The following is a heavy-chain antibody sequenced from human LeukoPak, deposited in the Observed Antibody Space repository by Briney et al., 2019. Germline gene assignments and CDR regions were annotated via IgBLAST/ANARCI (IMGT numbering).Heavy chain of an antibody. CDR1: GGSISSSSYY. Sequence: SETLSLTCTVSGGSISSSSYYWGWIRQPPGKGLEWIGSIYYSGSTYYNPSLKSRVTISVDTSKNQFSLKLSSVTAADTAVYYCARYYDGAGQDDCFDYWGQGTLVAVSS. D-gene: IGHD3-22*01. CDR3: ARYYDGAGQDDCFDY. CDR2: IYYSGST. V-gene: IGHV4-39*01. J-gene: IGHJ4*02.